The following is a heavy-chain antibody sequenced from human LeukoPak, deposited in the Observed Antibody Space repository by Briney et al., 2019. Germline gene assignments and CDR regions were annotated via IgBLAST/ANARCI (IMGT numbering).Heavy chain of an antibody. J-gene: IGHJ3*02. CDR3: ARARRNQLGAFDI. CDR1: GGSISSYY. Sequence: PSETLSLTCTVSGGSISSYYWSWIRQPPGEGVGWSGYIYYSGSTTYNPSLKSRVTISVDTSKNQFSLKLSSVTAADTAVYYCARARRNQLGAFDIWGQGTMVTVSS. V-gene: IGHV4-59*01. D-gene: IGHD1-14*01. CDR2: IYYSGST.